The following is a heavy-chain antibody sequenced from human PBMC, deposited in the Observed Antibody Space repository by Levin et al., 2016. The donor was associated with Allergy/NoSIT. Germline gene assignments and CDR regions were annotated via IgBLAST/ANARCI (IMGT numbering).Heavy chain of an antibody. CDR3: ARDMYSSDWPEVYYFEY. V-gene: IGHV1-46*01. Sequence: ASVKVSCKASGYTFTGYHMQWVRQAPGQGLEWMGRINPSGGSTSYAQKFQGRVTMTRDTSTSTVYMELSSLRSEDTAVYYCARDMYSSDWPEVYYFEYWGPGTLVTVSS. CDR2: INPSGGST. D-gene: IGHD6-19*01. J-gene: IGHJ4*02. CDR1: GYTFTGYH.